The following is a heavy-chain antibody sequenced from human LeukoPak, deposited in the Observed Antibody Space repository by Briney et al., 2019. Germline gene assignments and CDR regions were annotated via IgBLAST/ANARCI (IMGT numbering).Heavy chain of an antibody. J-gene: IGHJ4*02. CDR1: GGSISSYY. V-gene: IGHV4-34*01. CDR2: INHSGST. CDR3: ARTKYDFWSGYQYYFDY. D-gene: IGHD3-3*01. Sequence: SETLSLTCTVSGGSISSYYWSWIRQPPGKGLEWIGEINHSGSTNYNPSLKSRVTISVDTSKNQFSLKLSSVTAADTAVYYCARTKYDFWSGYQYYFDYWGQGTLVTVSS.